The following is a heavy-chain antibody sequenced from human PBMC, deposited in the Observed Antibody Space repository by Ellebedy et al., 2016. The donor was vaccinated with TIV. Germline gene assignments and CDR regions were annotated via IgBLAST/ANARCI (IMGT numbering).Heavy chain of an antibody. CDR2: IYHSGST. V-gene: IGHV4-39*01. J-gene: IGHJ5*02. CDR1: GGSLSSSSSY. CDR3: ARWFGELLYVRWFDH. D-gene: IGHD3-10*01. Sequence: SETLSLTCIVSGGSLSSSSSYWAWIRQPPGKGLEWNGSIYHSGSTYYNPSLKSRVTISVDTSKNQFSLKLTSVTAADTAEYYCARWFGELLYVRWFDHWGQGTLVTVSS.